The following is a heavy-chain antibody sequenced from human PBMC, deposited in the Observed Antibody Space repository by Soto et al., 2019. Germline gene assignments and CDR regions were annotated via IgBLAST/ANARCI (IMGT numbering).Heavy chain of an antibody. CDR2: IYYSGST. D-gene: IGHD3-10*01. Sequence: SETLSLTCTVSGGSISSYYWSWIRQPPGKGLEWIGYIYYSGSTNYNPSLKSRVTISVDTSKNQFSLKLSSVTAADTAVYYCARDPGFGWFDSWGQGTLVTVSS. CDR3: ARDPGFGWFDS. V-gene: IGHV4-59*01. CDR1: GGSISSYY. J-gene: IGHJ5*01.